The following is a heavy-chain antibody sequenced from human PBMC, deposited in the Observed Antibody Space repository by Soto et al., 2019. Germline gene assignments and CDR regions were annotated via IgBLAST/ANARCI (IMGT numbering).Heavy chain of an antibody. J-gene: IGHJ4*02. V-gene: IGHV1-8*01. CDR3: AKERVRRGFVD. D-gene: IGHD3-10*01. CDR2: MNPNSGNT. Sequence: QVQLVQSGAEVKKPGASVKVSCKASGYTFTSYDINWLRQATGQGIEWMGWMNPNSGNTGYAQKFQGRVTMTRNTSMSTAYMELSSLRSEDTAVYYCAKERVRRGFVDWGQGTLVTVSS. CDR1: GYTFTSYD.